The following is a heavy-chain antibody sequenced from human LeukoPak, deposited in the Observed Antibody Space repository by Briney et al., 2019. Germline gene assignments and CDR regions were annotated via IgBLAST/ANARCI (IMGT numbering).Heavy chain of an antibody. CDR1: GFTFSSNW. J-gene: IGHJ4*02. V-gene: IGHV3-7*01. CDR3: ARGMGITMIDY. D-gene: IGHD3-22*01. CDR2: INQDESEK. Sequence: GGSLRLSCAASGFTFSSNWMSWVRQAPGQGLEWVANINQDESEKYYVDSVKGRFTISRDNAKNSLYLQMNSLRAEDTAVYYCARGMGITMIDYWGQGTLVTVSS.